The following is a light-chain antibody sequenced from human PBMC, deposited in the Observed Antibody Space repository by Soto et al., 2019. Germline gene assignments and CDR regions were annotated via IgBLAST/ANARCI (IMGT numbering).Light chain of an antibody. CDR2: EVH. Sequence: QSALTQPPSASGSPGQSVTISCTGTSSDVGGYNFVSWYQHHPGRAPKLLIYEVHKRPSGVPHRFSGSKSGNTASLTVSGLHAEDEADYYCCSYAGSSNLGVFGTGTKLTVL. J-gene: IGLJ1*01. V-gene: IGLV2-8*01. CDR1: SSDVGGYNF. CDR3: CSYAGSSNLGV.